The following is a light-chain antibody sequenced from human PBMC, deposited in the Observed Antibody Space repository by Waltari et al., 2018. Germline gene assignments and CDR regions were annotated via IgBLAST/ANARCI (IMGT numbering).Light chain of an antibody. J-gene: IGKJ4*01. V-gene: IGKV3-15*01. Sequence: ETVMTQYPATLSVSPGERATLSCRASHSVTSNLAWYQQKPGQAPRLLIYGASTRATGIPARFSSSGSETEFTLTISSLQSEDFAVYYCQQYNNWPALTFGGGTKVEIK. CDR2: GAS. CDR1: HSVTSN. CDR3: QQYNNWPALT.